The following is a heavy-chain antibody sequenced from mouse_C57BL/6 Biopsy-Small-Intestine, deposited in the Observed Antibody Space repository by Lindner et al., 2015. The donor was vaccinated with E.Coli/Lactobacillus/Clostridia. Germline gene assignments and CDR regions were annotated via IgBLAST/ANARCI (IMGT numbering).Heavy chain of an antibody. CDR2: ILPGSGST. CDR3: ARSGNYYGSSRGYFDV. D-gene: IGHD1-1*01. V-gene: IGHV1-9*01. Sequence: VQLQESGAELMKPGASVKLSCKATGYTFTGYWIEWVKQRPGHGLEWIGEILPGSGSTNYNEKFKGKATFTADKSSSTAYTQLSSLTSEDSAVYFCARSGNYYGSSRGYFDVWGTGTTVTVSS. J-gene: IGHJ1*03. CDR1: GYTFTGYW.